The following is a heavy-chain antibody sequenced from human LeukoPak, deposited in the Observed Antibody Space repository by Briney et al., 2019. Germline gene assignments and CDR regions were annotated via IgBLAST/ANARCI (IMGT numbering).Heavy chain of an antibody. J-gene: IGHJ4*02. Sequence: SETLSLTCTVSSVSISSYYWSWLRQPAGKGLEGFGRIYTSGSTNYNPSLKSRVTMSVDTSKNQFSLKLSSVTAADTAVYYCARVGVGAVSYFDYWGQGTLVTVSS. V-gene: IGHV4-4*07. CDR1: SVSISSYY. D-gene: IGHD1-26*01. CDR3: ARVGVGAVSYFDY. CDR2: IYTSGST.